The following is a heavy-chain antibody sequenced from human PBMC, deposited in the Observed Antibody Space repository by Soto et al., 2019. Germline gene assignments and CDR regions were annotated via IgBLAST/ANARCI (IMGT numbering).Heavy chain of an antibody. CDR3: ARGDSTDCSNGVCSFFYNHDMDV. Sequence: ASVKVSCKASGYSFTDYHIHWVRQAPGQGLEWLGRINPKSGGTSTAQKFQGWVTMTTDTSISTASMELTRLTSDDTAIFYCARGDSTDCSNGVCSFFYNHDMDVWGQGTTVTV. J-gene: IGHJ6*02. D-gene: IGHD2-8*01. CDR2: INPKSGGT. CDR1: GYSFTDYH. V-gene: IGHV1-2*04.